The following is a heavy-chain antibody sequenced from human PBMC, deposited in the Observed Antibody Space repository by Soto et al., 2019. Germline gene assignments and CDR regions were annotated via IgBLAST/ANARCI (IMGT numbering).Heavy chain of an antibody. CDR1: GGSISSYY. D-gene: IGHD3-10*01. Sequence: PSETLSLTCTVSGGSISSYYWSWIRQPPGKGLEWIGYIYYSGSTNYNPSLKSRVTISVDTSKNQFSLKLSSVTAADTAVYYCGRRSGQSFDYWGQGTLVTVSS. CDR3: GRRSGQSFDY. V-gene: IGHV4-59*01. CDR2: IYYSGST. J-gene: IGHJ4*02.